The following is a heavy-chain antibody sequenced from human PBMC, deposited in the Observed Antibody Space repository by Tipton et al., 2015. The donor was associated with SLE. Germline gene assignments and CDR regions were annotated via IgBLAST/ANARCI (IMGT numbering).Heavy chain of an antibody. CDR3: AWETCISGMCFNFFVY. D-gene: IGHD2-15*01. CDR1: GIDFSHYW. Sequence: SLRLSCAASGIDFSHYWMPWVRQVPGKGPMWVSRIDTYGSITTYADSVKGRFTISRDNAKNAVYLDMNSLTDDDTAVYYCAWETCISGMCFNFFVYWGQGTLVAVSS. V-gene: IGHV3-74*01. CDR2: IDTYGSIT. J-gene: IGHJ4*02.